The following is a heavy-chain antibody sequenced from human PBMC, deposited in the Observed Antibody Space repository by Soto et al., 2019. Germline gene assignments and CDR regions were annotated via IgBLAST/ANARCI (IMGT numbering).Heavy chain of an antibody. CDR1: GFTFSNYA. J-gene: IGHJ4*02. V-gene: IGHV3-23*01. D-gene: IGHD3-3*01. Sequence: EVQLLESGGGLVQPGGSLRLSCAASGFTFSNYAMGWVRQAPGKGLEWVSGMSGGGGSTYYADSVKGRFTISRDQSKSALFLQMRSRGAEDTALYYCAIDEEAELLFGVVTISRFDSWGQGTLVTVSS. CDR2: MSGGGGST. CDR3: AIDEEAELLFGVVTISRFDS.